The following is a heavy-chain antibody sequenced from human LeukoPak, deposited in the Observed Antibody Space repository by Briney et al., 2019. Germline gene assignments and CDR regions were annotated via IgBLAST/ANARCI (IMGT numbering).Heavy chain of an antibody. Sequence: SETLSLTCTVSGGSTSCYYWSWIRQPPGKGLEWIGDIYYSGSTNYNPSLTSRVTISVDTSKNQFSLKLNSVTAADTAVYYCARGWDGIAVAGSFDYWGQGTLVTVSS. CDR1: GGSTSCYY. CDR3: ARGWDGIAVAGSFDY. D-gene: IGHD6-19*01. CDR2: IYYSGST. V-gene: IGHV4-59*01. J-gene: IGHJ4*02.